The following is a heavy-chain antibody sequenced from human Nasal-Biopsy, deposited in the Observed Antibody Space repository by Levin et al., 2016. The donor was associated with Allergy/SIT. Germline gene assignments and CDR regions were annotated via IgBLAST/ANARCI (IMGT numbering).Heavy chain of an antibody. CDR3: GRDSYSAVQN. D-gene: IGHD1-26*01. J-gene: IGHJ4*02. V-gene: IGHV3-74*01. CDR2: INSDADGA. Sequence: GGSLRLSCVVSGFTFSENWMHWVRQAPGKGLVWVSRINSDADGAWYADSVEGRFTVSRDNAKNTLYLQMNNLRVEDTAVYYCGRDSYSAVQNWGQGTLVSVSS. CDR1: GFTFSENW.